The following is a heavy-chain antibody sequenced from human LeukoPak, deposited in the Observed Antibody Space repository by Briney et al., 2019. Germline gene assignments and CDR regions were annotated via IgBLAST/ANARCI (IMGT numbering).Heavy chain of an antibody. D-gene: IGHD3-16*01. V-gene: IGHV4-59*08. CDR2: IHYSGNS. Sequence: PSETLSLTCSVSGDSISSFYWNWIRQSPGKGLEWIGNIHYSGNSNYNPSLKSRVTMSIDTSKNQFSLKLSSVTAADTAVYYCARKVLGLMIPRDAFDIWGQGTMVTVSS. CDR3: ARKVLGLMIPRDAFDI. J-gene: IGHJ3*02. CDR1: GDSISSFY.